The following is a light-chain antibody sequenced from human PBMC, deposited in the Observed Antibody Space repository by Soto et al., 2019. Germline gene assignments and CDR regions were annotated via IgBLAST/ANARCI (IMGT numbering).Light chain of an antibody. CDR3: QQFSSYPLT. CDR1: QSVSSSY. Sequence: DIVLTQSPGTLSLSPGERSTLSCRASQSVSSSYLTWYQQKHGQAPRXXIYGASSRATGIPDRFSGSGSGTDLTITISRLEPEDFEVYYCQQFSSYPLTFGGGTKVDIK. V-gene: IGKV3-20*01. CDR2: GAS. J-gene: IGKJ4*01.